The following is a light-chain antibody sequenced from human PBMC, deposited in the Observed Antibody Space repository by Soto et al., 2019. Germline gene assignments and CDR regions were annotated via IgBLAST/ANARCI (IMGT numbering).Light chain of an antibody. J-gene: IGLJ2*01. CDR1: SGHSSYA. V-gene: IGLV4-69*01. CDR2: LNSDGSH. CDR3: QTWGTGILV. Sequence: QAVVTQAPSASASLGASVKLTCTLSSGHSSYAIAWHQQQPERGPRYLMKLNSDGSHNKGGGIPDRFSGSSSGAERYLTISSLQSEDEADYYCQTWGTGILVFGGGTKLTVL.